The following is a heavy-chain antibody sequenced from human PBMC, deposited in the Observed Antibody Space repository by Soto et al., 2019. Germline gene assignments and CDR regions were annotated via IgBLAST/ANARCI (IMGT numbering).Heavy chain of an antibody. CDR2: IWYDGSNK. V-gene: IGHV3-33*06. J-gene: IGHJ6*02. CDR1: GFTFSSYG. Sequence: QVQLVESGGGVVQPGRSLRLSCAASGFTFSSYGMHWVRQAPGKGLEWVAVIWYDGSNKYYADSVKGRFTISRDNSKNTLYLQMNSLRAEDTAVYYCAKDGGGYCSSTSCYPGGGMDVWGQGTTVTVSS. D-gene: IGHD2-2*01. CDR3: AKDGGGYCSSTSCYPGGGMDV.